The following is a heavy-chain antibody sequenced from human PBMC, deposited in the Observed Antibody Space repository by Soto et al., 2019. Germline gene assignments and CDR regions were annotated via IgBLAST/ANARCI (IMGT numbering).Heavy chain of an antibody. Sequence: SQTLSLTCAISGDSVSSNSAAWNWIRQSPSRGLEWLGRAYYRSQWYYDSAVSVRSRITVIPDTSKNQFSLKLSSVTAADTAVYYCARAPPAAIHWGQGTLVTVSS. CDR1: GDSVSSNSAA. V-gene: IGHV6-1*01. CDR3: ARAPPAAIH. D-gene: IGHD2-2*01. J-gene: IGHJ4*02. CDR2: AYYRSQWYY.